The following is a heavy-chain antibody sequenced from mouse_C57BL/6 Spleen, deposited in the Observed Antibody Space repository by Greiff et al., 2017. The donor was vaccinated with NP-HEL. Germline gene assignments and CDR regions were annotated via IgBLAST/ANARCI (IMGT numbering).Heavy chain of an antibody. CDR3: TTRTWVYDYACWFAY. V-gene: IGHV14-4*01. D-gene: IGHD2-4*01. CDR2: IDPENGDT. J-gene: IGHJ3*01. Sequence: VQLQQSGAELVRPGASVKLSCTASGFNIKDDYMHWVKQRPEQGLEWIGWIDPENGDTEYASKFQGKATLTADTSSNTAYLQLSSLTSEDTAVYYGTTRTWVYDYACWFAYWGQGTLVTVSA. CDR1: GFNIKDDY.